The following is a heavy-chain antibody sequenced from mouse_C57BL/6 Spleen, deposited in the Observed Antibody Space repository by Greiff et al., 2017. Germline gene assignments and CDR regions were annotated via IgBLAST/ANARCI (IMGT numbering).Heavy chain of an antibody. CDR3: AKSYYYGSSYWYFDV. CDR1: GFSLTSYG. Sequence: VQLQESGPGLVAPSQSLSITCTVSGFSLTSYGVSWVRQPPGKGLEWLGVIWGDGSTNYHSALISRLSISKDNSKSQVFLKLNSLPTDDTATYYCAKSYYYGSSYWYFDVWGTGTTVTVSS. CDR2: IWGDGST. D-gene: IGHD1-1*01. J-gene: IGHJ1*03. V-gene: IGHV2-3*01.